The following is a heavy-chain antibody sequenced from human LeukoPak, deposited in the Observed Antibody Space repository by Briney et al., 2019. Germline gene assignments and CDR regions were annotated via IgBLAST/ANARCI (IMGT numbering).Heavy chain of an antibody. CDR3: TRGSSSQDY. V-gene: IGHV3-48*01. Sequence: PGGSLRLSCAASGFTFSQYSINWVRQAPGKGLEWVSHLRYTGETFYADSVKGRFTISRDNSKNTLYLQMNSLRAEDTAVYYCTRGSSSQDYWGQGTLVTVSS. D-gene: IGHD6-13*01. J-gene: IGHJ4*02. CDR1: GFTFSQYS. CDR2: LRYTGET.